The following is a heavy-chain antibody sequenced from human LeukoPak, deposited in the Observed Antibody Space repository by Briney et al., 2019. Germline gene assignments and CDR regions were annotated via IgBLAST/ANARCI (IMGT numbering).Heavy chain of an antibody. CDR1: GGSISSYY. V-gene: IGHV4-59*01. D-gene: IGHD3-22*01. CDR2: IYYSGST. Sequence: SETLSLTCTVSGGSISSYYWSWIRQPPGKGLEWIGYIYYSGSTSYNPSLKSRVTISVDTSKNQFSLKLSSVTAADTAVYYCARLQDYYDSSGYPHAFDIWGQGTMVTVSS. CDR3: ARLQDYYDSSGYPHAFDI. J-gene: IGHJ3*02.